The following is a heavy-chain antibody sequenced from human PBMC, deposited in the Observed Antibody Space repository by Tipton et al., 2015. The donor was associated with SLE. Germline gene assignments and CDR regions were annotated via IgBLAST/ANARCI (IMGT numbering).Heavy chain of an antibody. V-gene: IGHV4-61*09. J-gene: IGHJ4*02. Sequence: TLSLTCTVSGDSISSGDYYWSWIRQPAGKGLEWIGYIYTSGSTNYNPSLKSRVTISVDTSKNQFSLRLSSVTAADTAVYYCARDHRRVTHWGQGTLVTVSS. CDR3: ARDHRRVTH. CDR1: GDSISSGDYY. CDR2: IYTSGST. D-gene: IGHD2-21*02.